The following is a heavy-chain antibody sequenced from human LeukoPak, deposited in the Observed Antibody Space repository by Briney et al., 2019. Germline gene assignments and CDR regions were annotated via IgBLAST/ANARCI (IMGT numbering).Heavy chain of an antibody. J-gene: IGHJ2*01. Sequence: GGTLRLSCAASGFTFSSYWMHWVRQAPGKGLVWVSRINSDGSSTTYADSVKGRFTISRDNSKNTLYLQMNSLRAEDTAVYYCAKDTWYSSGSVLSPNGWYFDLWGRGTLVTVSS. CDR1: GFTFSSYW. V-gene: IGHV3-74*01. CDR3: AKDTWYSSGSVLSPNGWYFDL. D-gene: IGHD6-19*01. CDR2: INSDGSST.